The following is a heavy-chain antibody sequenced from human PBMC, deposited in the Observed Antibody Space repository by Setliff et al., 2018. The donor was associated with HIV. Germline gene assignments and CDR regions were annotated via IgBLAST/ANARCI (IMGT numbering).Heavy chain of an antibody. Sequence: LSLTCTVSGGSISSDNYYRSWIRQPAGKGLEWIGRYYTSGITNYNPSLKSRVSISVDTSKNQFSLRLNSVTAADTALYYCAREERTSWPRVDYWGQGALVTVSS. D-gene: IGHD6-13*01. CDR3: AREERTSWPRVDY. CDR2: YYTSGIT. J-gene: IGHJ4*02. V-gene: IGHV4-61*02. CDR1: GGSISSDNYY.